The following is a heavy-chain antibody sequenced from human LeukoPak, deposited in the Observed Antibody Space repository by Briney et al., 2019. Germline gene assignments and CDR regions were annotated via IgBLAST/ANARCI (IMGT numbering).Heavy chain of an antibody. CDR1: GFTFSDYY. Sequence: GGSLRLSCAASGFTFSDYYMSWIRQAPGKGLEWGSYISSSGSTTYYADSVKGRFTISRDNAKNSLYLQMNSLRAEDTAVYYCARDNGDYVFTHWFDPWGQGTLVTVSS. CDR3: ARDNGDYVFTHWFDP. D-gene: IGHD4-17*01. CDR2: ISSSGSTT. V-gene: IGHV3-11*01. J-gene: IGHJ5*02.